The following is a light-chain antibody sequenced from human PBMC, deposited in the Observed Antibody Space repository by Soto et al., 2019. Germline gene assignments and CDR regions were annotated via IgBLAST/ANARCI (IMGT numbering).Light chain of an antibody. J-gene: IGKJ4*01. CDR1: QGISNY. CDR2: AAS. Sequence: DIQLTQSPSSLSASVGDRVTITCRASQGISNYLAWYQQKPGKVPKLLIYAASTLKSGVPSRFSGSGSGTDFTLTSSSLQPEDVATYYCHKYNSAPLTFGGGTKMEIK. V-gene: IGKV1-27*01. CDR3: HKYNSAPLT.